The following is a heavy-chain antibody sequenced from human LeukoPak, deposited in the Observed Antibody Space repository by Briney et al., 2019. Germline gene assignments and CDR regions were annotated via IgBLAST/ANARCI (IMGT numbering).Heavy chain of an antibody. Sequence: ASVKVSCKASGYTLTGYYMHWVRQAPGQGLEWMGWINPNSGGTNYAQKFQDRVTMTRDTSINTAYLELSRLRSDDTAVYYCARDSSSGIGLWGQGTLVTVSS. D-gene: IGHD3-10*01. V-gene: IGHV1-2*02. CDR2: INPNSGGT. CDR1: GYTLTGYY. J-gene: IGHJ4*02. CDR3: ARDSSSGIGL.